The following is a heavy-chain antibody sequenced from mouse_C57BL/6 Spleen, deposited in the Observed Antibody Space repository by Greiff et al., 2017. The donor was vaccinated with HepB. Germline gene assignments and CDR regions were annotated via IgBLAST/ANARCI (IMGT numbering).Heavy chain of an antibody. CDR2: ISSGSSTI. Sequence: EVKLMESGGGLVKPGGSLKLSCAASGFTFSDYGMHWVRQAPEKGLEWVAYISSGSSTIYYADTVKGRFTISRDNAKNTLFLQMTSLRSEDTAMYYCARTYGNYGAMDYWGQGTSVTVSS. V-gene: IGHV5-17*01. D-gene: IGHD2-1*01. J-gene: IGHJ4*01. CDR1: GFTFSDYG. CDR3: ARTYGNYGAMDY.